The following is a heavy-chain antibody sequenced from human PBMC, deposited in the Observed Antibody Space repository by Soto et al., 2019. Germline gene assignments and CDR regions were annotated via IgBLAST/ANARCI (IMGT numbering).Heavy chain of an antibody. CDR1: GYTFTGYY. CDR2: INPNSGGT. V-gene: IGHV1-2*04. Sequence: ASGKVSCKASGYTFTGYYMHWVGQAPGQGLEWMGWINPNSGGTNYAQKFQGWVTMTRDTSISTAYMELSRLRSDDTAVYYCARGRAAAAFDIWGQGTMVTVSS. CDR3: ARGRAAAAFDI. J-gene: IGHJ3*02. D-gene: IGHD6-13*01.